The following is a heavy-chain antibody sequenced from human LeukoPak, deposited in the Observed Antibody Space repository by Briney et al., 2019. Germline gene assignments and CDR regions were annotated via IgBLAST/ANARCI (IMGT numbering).Heavy chain of an antibody. D-gene: IGHD2-21*02. CDR3: ARHKGVTAISPFDY. V-gene: IGHV4-4*09. CDR2: IYTSGST. Sequence: KSSETLSLTCTVSGGSISSYYWSWIRQPPGKGLEWIGYIYTSGSTNYNPSLKSRVTISVDMSKNQFSLKLSSVTAADTAVYYCARHKGVTAISPFDYWGQGTLVTVSS. CDR1: GGSISSYY. J-gene: IGHJ4*02.